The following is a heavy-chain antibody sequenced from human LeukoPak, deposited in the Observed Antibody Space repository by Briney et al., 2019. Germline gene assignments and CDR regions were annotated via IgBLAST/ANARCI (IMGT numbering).Heavy chain of an antibody. CDR1: GFTFSTYA. CDR2: LTGGGGGT. D-gene: IGHD1-14*01. Sequence: PGESLRLSCAASGFTFSTYAMSWVRQAPGKGLEWVSGLTGGGGGTSYADSVKGRFTISRDNSKNTLYLQMNSLRAEDTAVYYCAKDKGAVTGTFDYWGQGTLVTVSS. CDR3: AKDKGAVTGTFDY. V-gene: IGHV3-23*01. J-gene: IGHJ4*02.